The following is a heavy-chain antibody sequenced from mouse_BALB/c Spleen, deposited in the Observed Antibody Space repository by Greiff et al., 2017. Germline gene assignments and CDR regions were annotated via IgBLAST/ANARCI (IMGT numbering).Heavy chain of an antibody. D-gene: IGHD4-1*01. J-gene: IGHJ2*01. V-gene: IGHV1S127*01. Sequence: QVQLQQSGAELVKPGASVKMSCKASGYTFTSYWMHWVKQRPGQGLEWIGVIDPSDSYTSYNQKFKGKATLTVDTSSSTAYMQLSSLTSEDSAVYYCTLANWESDDWGQGTTLTVSS. CDR1: GYTFTSYW. CDR2: IDPSDSYT. CDR3: TLANWESDD.